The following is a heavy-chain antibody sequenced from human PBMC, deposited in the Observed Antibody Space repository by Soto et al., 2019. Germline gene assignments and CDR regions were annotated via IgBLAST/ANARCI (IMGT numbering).Heavy chain of an antibody. D-gene: IGHD3-22*01. CDR1: GFTFSSYA. CDR2: ISGSGGST. CDR3: AKLWGYYYDYYYYGMDV. Sequence: PGGSLRLSCAASGFTFSSYAMSWVRQAPGKGLEWVSAISGSGGSTYYADSVRGRFTISRDNSKNTLYLQMNSLGAEDTAVYYCAKLWGYYYDYYYYGMDVWGQGTTVTVSS. V-gene: IGHV3-23*01. J-gene: IGHJ6*02.